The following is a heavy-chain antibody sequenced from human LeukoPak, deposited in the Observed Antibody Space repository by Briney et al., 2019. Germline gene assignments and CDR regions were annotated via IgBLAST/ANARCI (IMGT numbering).Heavy chain of an antibody. CDR3: ARDGGYSSSDNGFDP. CDR1: GYTFTGYY. Sequence: ASVKVSCKASGYTFTGYYMHWVRQAPGQGLEWMGWINPNSGGTNYAQKFQGRVTMTRDTSISTAYMELSSLRSEDTAVYYCARDGGYSSSDNGFDPWGQGTLVTVSS. CDR2: INPNSGGT. V-gene: IGHV1-2*02. D-gene: IGHD6-6*01. J-gene: IGHJ5*02.